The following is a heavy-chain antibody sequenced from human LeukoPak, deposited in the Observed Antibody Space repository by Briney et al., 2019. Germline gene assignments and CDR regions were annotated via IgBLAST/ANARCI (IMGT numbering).Heavy chain of an antibody. V-gene: IGHV3-23*01. CDR2: ISGSGGST. J-gene: IGHJ5*02. CDR1: GFTFSSYA. Sequence: SGGSLRLSCAASGFTFSSYAMSWVRQAPGKGLEWVSAISGSGGSTYYADSVKGRFTISRDNSKNTLYLQMNSLRAEDTAVYYCAKAHSLSDANWFDPWGQGTLVTVSS. D-gene: IGHD2-15*01. CDR3: AKAHSLSDANWFDP.